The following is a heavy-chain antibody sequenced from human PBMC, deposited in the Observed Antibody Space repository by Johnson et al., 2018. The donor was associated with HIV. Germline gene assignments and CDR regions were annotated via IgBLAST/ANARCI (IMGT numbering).Heavy chain of an antibody. V-gene: IGHV3-74*01. Sequence: VQLVESGGGLVQPGGSLRLSCVVSGFSFSNYWMEWVRQAPGKGLVWVSRIKSDGSSTTYADSLKGRFTISRDNPKHSVHLEMNSLRADDTALYYCARDWLTSMAVAGTSAFDIWGQGTMVTVSS. D-gene: IGHD6-19*01. J-gene: IGHJ3*02. CDR1: GFSFSNYW. CDR3: ARDWLTSMAVAGTSAFDI. CDR2: IKSDGSST.